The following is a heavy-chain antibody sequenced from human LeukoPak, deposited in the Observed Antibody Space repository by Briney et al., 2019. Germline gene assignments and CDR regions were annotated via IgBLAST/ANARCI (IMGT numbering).Heavy chain of an antibody. CDR2: ISSSSSYT. CDR1: GFTFSDYY. V-gene: IGHV3-11*03. CDR3: AKSRSALDSSGPDAFDI. D-gene: IGHD3-22*01. Sequence: PGVSLRLSCAASGFTFSDYYMSWIRQAPGKGLEWVSYISSSSSYTNYADSVKGRFTISRDNAKNSLYLQMNSLRAEDTAVYYCAKSRSALDSSGPDAFDIWGQGTMVTVSS. J-gene: IGHJ3*02.